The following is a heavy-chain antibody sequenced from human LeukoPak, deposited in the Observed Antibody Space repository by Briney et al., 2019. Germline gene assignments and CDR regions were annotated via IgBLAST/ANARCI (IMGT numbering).Heavy chain of an antibody. CDR2: ISSNGGTI. CDR1: GFTVGSYE. CDR3: TSQFMVRGVILTSAFDY. J-gene: IGHJ4*02. Sequence: GGSLRLSCAASGFTVGSYEMSWVRQAPGKGLEWVSYISSNGGTIYYADSVKGRCTTSRDNAKNSLYLQMHSLRPEDTAVYYCTSQFMVRGVILTSAFDYWGQGTLVTVSS. D-gene: IGHD3-10*01. V-gene: IGHV3-48*03.